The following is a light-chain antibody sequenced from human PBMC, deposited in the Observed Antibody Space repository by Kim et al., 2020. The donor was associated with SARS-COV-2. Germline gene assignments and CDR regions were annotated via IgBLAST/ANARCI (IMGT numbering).Light chain of an antibody. Sequence: GRRVTISCSGRRSNIGSNTVNWYQQLPGTAPQRLIYGNTQRPSGVPDRFSGSKSGTSASLAISGLQSEDEADYYCAGWDDSLNGWVFGGGTQLTVL. CDR1: RSNIGSNT. CDR2: GNT. CDR3: AGWDDSLNGWV. J-gene: IGLJ3*02. V-gene: IGLV1-44*01.